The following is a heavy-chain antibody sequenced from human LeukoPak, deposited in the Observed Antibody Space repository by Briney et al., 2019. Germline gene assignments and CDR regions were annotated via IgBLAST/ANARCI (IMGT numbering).Heavy chain of an antibody. V-gene: IGHV4-39*01. CDR3: ARHAYDSSGYHYLDY. CDR1: GGSISSSSYY. CDR2: IYYSGST. Sequence: PSETLSLTCTVSGGSISSSSYYWGWIRQPPGKGLEWIGSIYYSGSTYYNPSLKSRVTISVDTSKNQFSLKLSSVTAADTAVYYCARHAYDSSGYHYLDYWGQGTLVTVSS. J-gene: IGHJ4*02. D-gene: IGHD3-22*01.